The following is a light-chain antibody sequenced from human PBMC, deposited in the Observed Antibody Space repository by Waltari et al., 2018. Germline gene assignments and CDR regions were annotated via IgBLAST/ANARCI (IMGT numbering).Light chain of an antibody. CDR3: QQYYNTPRT. CDR1: QSLLYSSNNKNN. CDR2: WAS. J-gene: IGKJ1*01. V-gene: IGKV4-1*01. Sequence: DIVMTQSPDSLAVSLGERATINCKSSQSLLYSSNNKNNLSWYQQKPGQPPKLLIYWASTRESGVPDRFSGSGSGVHFTLTISSLQAEDVAVYYCQQYYNTPRTFGQGTKVEIK.